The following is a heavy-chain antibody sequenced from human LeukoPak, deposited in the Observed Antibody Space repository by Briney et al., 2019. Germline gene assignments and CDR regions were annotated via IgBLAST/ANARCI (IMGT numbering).Heavy chain of an antibody. V-gene: IGHV3-48*03. CDR1: GFTFRTYE. CDR2: ISSSGSTI. CDR3: ARVRRDGYNTVSDY. D-gene: IGHD5-24*01. Sequence: PGGSLRLSCAASGFTFRTYEMNWVRQAPGKGLEWVSYISSSGSTIYYADSVKGRFTTSRDNAKNSLYLQMNSLRAEDTAVYYCARVRRDGYNTVSDYWGQGTLVTVSS. J-gene: IGHJ4*02.